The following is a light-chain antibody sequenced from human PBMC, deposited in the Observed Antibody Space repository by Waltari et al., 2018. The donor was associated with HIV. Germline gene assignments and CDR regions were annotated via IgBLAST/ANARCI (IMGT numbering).Light chain of an antibody. CDR3: MQALQTPYT. V-gene: IGKV2-28*01. CDR2: LGS. J-gene: IGKJ2*01. CDR1: QSLLHSNGYKY. Sequence: DIVMTQSPLSLPVTPGEPASISCRSSQSLLHSNGYKYLDWYLQKPGQSPHLLIYLGSNRASGVPDRFSASGSGTDFTLKITRVEAEDVGVYYCMQALQTPYTFGQGTKLEIK.